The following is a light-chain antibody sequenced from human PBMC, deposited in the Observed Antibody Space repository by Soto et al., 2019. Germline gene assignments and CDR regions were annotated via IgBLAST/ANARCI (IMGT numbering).Light chain of an antibody. Sequence: DIQMTQSPSTLSASVGDRVTITCRASQSISSWLAWYQQKPGKAPKLLIYDASSLESGVPSRFSGRGSGKEFTLTISSLQPDDFATYYCQQYNSYSQTFGQGTKVEIK. CDR1: QSISSW. CDR3: QQYNSYSQT. V-gene: IGKV1-5*01. J-gene: IGKJ1*01. CDR2: DAS.